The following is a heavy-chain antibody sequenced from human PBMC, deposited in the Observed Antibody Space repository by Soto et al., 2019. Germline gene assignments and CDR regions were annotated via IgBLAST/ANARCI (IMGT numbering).Heavy chain of an antibody. J-gene: IGHJ3*02. CDR1: GFTFSSYG. CDR2: ISYDGSNK. CDR3: AKENDYGGNSRYVAFDI. V-gene: IGHV3-30*18. Sequence: PGGSLRLSCAASGFTFSSYGMHWVRQAPGKGLEWVAVISYDGSNKYYADSVKGRFTISRDNSKNTLYLQMNSLRAEDTAVYYCAKENDYGGNSRYVAFDIWGQGTMVTVSS. D-gene: IGHD4-17*01.